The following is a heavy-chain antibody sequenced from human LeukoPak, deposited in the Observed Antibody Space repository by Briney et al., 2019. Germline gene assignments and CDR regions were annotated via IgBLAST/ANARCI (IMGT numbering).Heavy chain of an antibody. J-gene: IGHJ4*02. Sequence: ASVKLSCKASGYTFTSNYMHWVRQSPGQRLEWMGIINPSGGSTSYAQKFQGRVTMTRDTSTSTVYMELSSLRSEDTAVYYCARASLGDLFYSDFWGQGTLVTVSS. D-gene: IGHD3-16*01. V-gene: IGHV1-46*01. CDR1: GYTFTSNY. CDR2: INPSGGST. CDR3: ARASLGDLFYSDF.